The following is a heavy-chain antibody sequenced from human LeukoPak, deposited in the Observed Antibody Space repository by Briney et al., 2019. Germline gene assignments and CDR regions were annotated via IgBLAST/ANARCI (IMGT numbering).Heavy chain of an antibody. CDR2: IYYTGIT. V-gene: IGHV4-39*07. Sequence: SETLSLTCTVSGDSISSSSYYWGWIRQPPGKGLEWIGSIYYTGITYYNPSLKSRVTISVDTSKNQFSLKLSSVTAADTAVYYCARSTDSGSYYGPPTLFDYWGQGTLVTVSS. CDR1: GDSISSSSYY. CDR3: ARSTDSGSYYGPPTLFDY. J-gene: IGHJ4*02. D-gene: IGHD1-26*01.